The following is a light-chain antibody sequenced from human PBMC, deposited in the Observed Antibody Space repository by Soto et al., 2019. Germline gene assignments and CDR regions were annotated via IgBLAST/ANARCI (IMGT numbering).Light chain of an antibody. CDR3: QQYNDSPPFT. Sequence: EIVMTQSPATLSVSPGERATLSCRASQTVSVNLAWYQQKPGQAPRLLIYGASTRATGVPARFSGSGSGTEFTLTISSLQSEDFAVYYCQQYNDSPPFTFGPGTRVDIK. CDR2: GAS. J-gene: IGKJ3*01. V-gene: IGKV3-15*01. CDR1: QTVSVN.